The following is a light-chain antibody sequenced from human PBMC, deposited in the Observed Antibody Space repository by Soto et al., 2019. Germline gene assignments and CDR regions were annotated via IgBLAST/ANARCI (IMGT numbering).Light chain of an antibody. CDR3: AAWDDSLNAL. CDR1: SSNVGDNP. Sequence: QSALTQPPSASGTPGQRITISCSGSSSNVGDNPVNWYQQLPGAAPKPLIYINDQRPSGVPDRFSGSKSGTSASLAISGLQPEDEADYYCAAWDDSLNALFGTGTKVTVL. V-gene: IGLV1-44*01. CDR2: IND. J-gene: IGLJ1*01.